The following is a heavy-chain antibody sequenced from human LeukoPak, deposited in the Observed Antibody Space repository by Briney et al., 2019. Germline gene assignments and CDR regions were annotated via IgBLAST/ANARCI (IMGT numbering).Heavy chain of an antibody. J-gene: IGHJ4*02. V-gene: IGHV4-39*01. Sequence: SETLSLTCAVSNGSISSSSYQWGWIRQPPGKGLEWIGNFYYSGSTHYSPSLKSRVTISVDTSKNQFSLKLSSVTAADTAVYYCARLSVCPNIVIVQAAMGYFFDFWGQGALVTVSS. CDR2: FYYSGST. CDR3: ARLSVCPNIVIVQAAMGYFFDF. D-gene: IGHD2-2*01. CDR1: NGSISSSSYQ.